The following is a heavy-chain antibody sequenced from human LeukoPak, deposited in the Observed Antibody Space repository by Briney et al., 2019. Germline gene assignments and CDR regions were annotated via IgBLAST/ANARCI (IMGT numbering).Heavy chain of an antibody. D-gene: IGHD3-9*01. Sequence: ASVKVSCKASGYTFTGYYMHWVRQAPGQGLEWMGWINPNSGGTNYAQKFQGRVTMTRDTSISTAYMELSRLRSDDTAVYYCARDMRRYFDWSGTPRSAFDIWGQGTMVTVSS. CDR2: INPNSGGT. J-gene: IGHJ3*02. CDR3: ARDMRRYFDWSGTPRSAFDI. CDR1: GYTFTGYY. V-gene: IGHV1-2*02.